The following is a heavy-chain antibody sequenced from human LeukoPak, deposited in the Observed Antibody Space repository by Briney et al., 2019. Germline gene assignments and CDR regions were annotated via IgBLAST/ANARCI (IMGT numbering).Heavy chain of an antibody. Sequence: GSSVKVSCKASGGTFSSYGISWVRQAPGQGLEWMGWISAYNGNTNYAQKLQGRVTMTTDTSTSTAYMELRSLRSDDTAVYYCSAMGQGLDAFDIWGQGTMVTVSS. V-gene: IGHV1-18*01. CDR2: ISAYNGNT. CDR1: GGTFSSYG. D-gene: IGHD3-10*01. CDR3: SAMGQGLDAFDI. J-gene: IGHJ3*02.